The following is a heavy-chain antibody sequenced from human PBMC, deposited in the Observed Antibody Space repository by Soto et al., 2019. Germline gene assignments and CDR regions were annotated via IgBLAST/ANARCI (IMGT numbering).Heavy chain of an antibody. J-gene: IGHJ4*02. CDR2: IYYSGST. CDR3: ASLTAVAGRGSDY. V-gene: IGHV4-59*01. Sequence: ETLSLTCTVSGGSISSYYWSWIRQPPGKGLEWIGYIYYSGSTNYNPSLKSRVTISVDTSKNQFSLKLSSVTAADTAVYYCASLTAVAGRGSDYWGQGTLVTVSS. CDR1: GGSISSYY. D-gene: IGHD6-19*01.